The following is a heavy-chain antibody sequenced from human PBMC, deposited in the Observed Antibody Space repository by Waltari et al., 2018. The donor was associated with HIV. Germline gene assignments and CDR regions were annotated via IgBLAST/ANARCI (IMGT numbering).Heavy chain of an antibody. J-gene: IGHJ4*02. V-gene: IGHV3-49*04. D-gene: IGHD2-2*01. CDR3: ADQTNFHY. Sequence: EAQLVESGGGLVQPGRYLTLSCTASGFTFGDYAMSWVRQAPGKGLEWIGFSRSKAYGGTTEYAASVKGRFIISRDDSKGIAFLQMNSLIIEDTAVYYCADQTNFHYWGQGTLVTVSS. CDR1: GFTFGDYA. CDR2: SRSKAYGGTT.